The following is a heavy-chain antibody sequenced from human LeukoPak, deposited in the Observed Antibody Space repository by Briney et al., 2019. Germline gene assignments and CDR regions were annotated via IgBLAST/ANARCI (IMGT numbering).Heavy chain of an antibody. J-gene: IGHJ4*02. CDR1: GFTFSNYA. CDR3: ARGVDCISFSCFSLLDN. Sequence: GGSLRLSCAASGFTFSNYAMSWVRQAPGKGLEWVSAISGSGDTTYYADSVKGRFTISRDNSKSTLYLQINSLRTEDTAVYYCARGVDCISFSCFSLLDNWGQGTLVTVSS. CDR2: ISGSGDTT. D-gene: IGHD2-2*01. V-gene: IGHV3-23*01.